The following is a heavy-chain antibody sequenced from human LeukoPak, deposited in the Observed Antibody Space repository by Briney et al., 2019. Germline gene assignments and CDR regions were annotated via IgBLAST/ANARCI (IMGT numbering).Heavy chain of an antibody. V-gene: IGHV3-7*01. CDR3: ARKGSCDY. Sequence: SGGPLRLSCSPSGFTFRDYWMSWVRQAPGKGLDWMVNIKQEGSVQYYVDSVKGRFTISRDNAKNSLYLQMNSLRAEDTAVYYCARKGSCDYWGQGTLVTVSS. J-gene: IGHJ4*02. CDR2: IKQEGSVQ. D-gene: IGHD1-26*01. CDR1: GFTFRDYW.